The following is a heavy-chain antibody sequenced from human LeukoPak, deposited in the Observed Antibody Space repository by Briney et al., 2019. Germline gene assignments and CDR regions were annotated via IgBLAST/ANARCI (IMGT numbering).Heavy chain of an antibody. J-gene: IGHJ6*03. CDR3: ARGVGRYCSSTSCWFHYYYYYMDV. D-gene: IGHD2-2*01. V-gene: IGHV4-34*01. Sequence: SETLSLTCAVYGGSFSGYYWSWIRQPPGKGLEWIGEINHSGSTNYNPSLKSRVTISVDTSKNQFSLKLSSVTAVDTAVYYCARGVGRYCSSTSCWFHYYYYYMDVWGKGTTVTVSS. CDR1: GGSFSGYY. CDR2: INHSGST.